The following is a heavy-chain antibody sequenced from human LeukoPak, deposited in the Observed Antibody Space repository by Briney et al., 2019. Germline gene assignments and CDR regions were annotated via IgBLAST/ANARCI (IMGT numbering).Heavy chain of an antibody. D-gene: IGHD1-7*01. J-gene: IGHJ3*02. V-gene: IGHV3-48*04. CDR3: ARDQLELRSDAFDI. CDR1: GFTFSSYS. CDR2: ISSSSSTI. Sequence: PGGSLRLSCAASGFTFSSYSMNWVRQAPGKGLEWVSYISSSSSTIYYADSVKGRFTISRDNAKNSLYLQMNSLRAEDTALYYCARDQLELRSDAFDIWGQGTMVTVSS.